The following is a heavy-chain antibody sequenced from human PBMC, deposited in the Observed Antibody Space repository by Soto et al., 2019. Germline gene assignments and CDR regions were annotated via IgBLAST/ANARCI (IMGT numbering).Heavy chain of an antibody. D-gene: IGHD2-15*01. V-gene: IGHV3-11*06. CDR3: ASGYCSGGSCYSGYDY. Sequence: GGSLILSCAASGFTFSYSYMIWIRPAPGKGLEWVSYISGSSSYINYADSVKGRFTISRDNAKNSLYLQMNSLRAEDTAVYYCASGYCSGGSCYSGYDYWGQGTLVTVS. CDR2: ISGSSSYI. CDR1: GFTFSYSY. J-gene: IGHJ4*02.